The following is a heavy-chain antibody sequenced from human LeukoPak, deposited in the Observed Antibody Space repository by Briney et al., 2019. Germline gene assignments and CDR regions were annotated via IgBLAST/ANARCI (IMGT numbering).Heavy chain of an antibody. J-gene: IGHJ4*02. Sequence: GASVKVSCKASGSTFTDYYMHWVRHAPGQGLEWMGWINPNSGGTDYAQKFQGRVTMTRDTSISTAYMELSRLSSDDPAVYYCATDYGDYESGYWGQGTLVTVSS. CDR1: GSTFTDYY. D-gene: IGHD4-17*01. CDR3: ATDYGDYESGY. V-gene: IGHV1-2*02. CDR2: INPNSGGT.